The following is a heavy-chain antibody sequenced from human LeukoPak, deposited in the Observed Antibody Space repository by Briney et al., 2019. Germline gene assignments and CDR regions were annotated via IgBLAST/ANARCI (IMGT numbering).Heavy chain of an antibody. D-gene: IGHD3-3*01. Sequence: GASVKVSCKASGYTFTSYDINWARQATGQGLEWMGWMNPNSGNTGYAQKFQGRVTITRNTSISTAYMELSSLRSEDTAVYYCARVSRRVLRFLEWPNAVYYFDYWGQGTLVTVSS. V-gene: IGHV1-8*03. J-gene: IGHJ4*02. CDR1: GYTFTSYD. CDR3: ARVSRRVLRFLEWPNAVYYFDY. CDR2: MNPNSGNT.